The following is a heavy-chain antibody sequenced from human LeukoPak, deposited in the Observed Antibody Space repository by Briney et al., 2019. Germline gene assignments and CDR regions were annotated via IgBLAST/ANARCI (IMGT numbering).Heavy chain of an antibody. D-gene: IGHD1-7*01. V-gene: IGHV4-59*08. J-gene: IGHJ4*02. Sequence: SETLSLTCTVSGGSISSYYWSWIRQPPGKGLEWIGYIYYSGSTNYNPSLKSRVTISVDTSKNQFSLKLSSVTAADTAVYYCARQKNYAYYFDYRGQGTLVTVSS. CDR3: ARQKNYAYYFDY. CDR2: IYYSGST. CDR1: GGSISSYY.